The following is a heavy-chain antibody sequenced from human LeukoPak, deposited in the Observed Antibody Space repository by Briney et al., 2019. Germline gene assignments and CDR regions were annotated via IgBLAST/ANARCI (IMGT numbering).Heavy chain of an antibody. CDR2: ISAYNGNT. V-gene: IGHV1-18*01. Sequence: ASVKVSCKASGYTFTSYGISWVRQAPGQGLEWMGWISAYNGNTNYAQKLQGRVTMTTDTSTSTAYMELRSLRSDDTAVYYCARDWMSYDFWSGYYINDYYYYMDVWGKGTTVTVSS. D-gene: IGHD3-3*01. CDR1: GYTFTSYG. J-gene: IGHJ6*03. CDR3: ARDWMSYDFWSGYYINDYYYYMDV.